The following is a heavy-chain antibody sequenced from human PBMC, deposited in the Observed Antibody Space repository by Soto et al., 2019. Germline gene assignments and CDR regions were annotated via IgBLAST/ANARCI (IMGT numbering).Heavy chain of an antibody. J-gene: IGHJ4*02. CDR3: ARGPSLGSSSWYPFDY. V-gene: IGHV4-34*01. D-gene: IGHD6-13*01. CDR1: GGSFSGYY. Sequence: QVQLQQWGAGLLKPSETLSLTCAVYGGSFSGYYWSWIRQPPGKGLEWIGEINHSGSTNYNPSIKSRVTISVDTSKNQFSLKLSSVTAADTAVYYCARGPSLGSSSWYPFDYWGQGTLVTVSS. CDR2: INHSGST.